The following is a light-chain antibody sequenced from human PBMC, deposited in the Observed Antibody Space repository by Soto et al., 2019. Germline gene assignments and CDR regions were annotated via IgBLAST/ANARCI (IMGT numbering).Light chain of an antibody. CDR1: SSDVGGSNF. CDR2: DVA. Sequence: QSALTQPASVSYSPGQSITMSCTGTSSDVGGSNFVSWYQQHPGKPPKLIIYDVANRPSGVSNRFSGSKSGSTASLIISRLQTEDEADYYCVSYTSSTTYVFGTGTKVTVL. J-gene: IGLJ1*01. CDR3: VSYTSSTTYV. V-gene: IGLV2-14*03.